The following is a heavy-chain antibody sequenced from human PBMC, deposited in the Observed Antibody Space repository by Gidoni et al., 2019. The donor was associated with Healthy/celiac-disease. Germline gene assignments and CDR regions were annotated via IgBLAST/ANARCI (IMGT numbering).Heavy chain of an antibody. J-gene: IGHJ5*02. Sequence: EVQLVESGGGLVPPGGSLRLSCSASGFTVSSNYMSWVRQAPGKGLEWVSVIYSGGSTYYADSVKGRFTISRDNAKNTLYLQMNSLRAEDTAVYYCARGAYGVFDPWGQGTLVTVSS. D-gene: IGHD3-10*01. CDR2: IYSGGST. CDR3: ARGAYGVFDP. CDR1: GFTVSSNY. V-gene: IGHV3-66*01.